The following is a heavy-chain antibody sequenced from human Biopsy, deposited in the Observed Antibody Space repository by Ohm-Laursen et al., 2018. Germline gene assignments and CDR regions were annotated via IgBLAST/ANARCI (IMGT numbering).Heavy chain of an antibody. CDR3: ARHPTGFWFDP. J-gene: IGHJ5*02. V-gene: IGHV4-59*08. Sequence: SDTLSLTCTVSGGSIGSFFWSWIRQPPGKGLEWIGYIYYSGSTNYNPSLRSRVTISVDRSKNQFSLNLNSVTAADTAVYYCARHPTGFWFDPWGQGTLVSVSS. CDR2: IYYSGST. CDR1: GGSIGSFF.